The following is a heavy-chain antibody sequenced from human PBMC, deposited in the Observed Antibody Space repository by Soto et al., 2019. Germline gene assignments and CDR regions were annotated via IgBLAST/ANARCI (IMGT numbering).Heavy chain of an antibody. J-gene: IGHJ3*02. CDR1: GGTFSSYT. V-gene: IGHV1-69*04. Sequence: GASVKVSCKASGGTFSSYTIIWVRQAPGQGLEWMGRIIPILGIANYAQKFQGRVTITADKSTSTAYMELSSLRSEDTAVYYCAREKSDIVVVVAATRAFDIWGQGTMVTVSS. CDR3: AREKSDIVVVVAATRAFDI. CDR2: IIPILGIA. D-gene: IGHD2-15*01.